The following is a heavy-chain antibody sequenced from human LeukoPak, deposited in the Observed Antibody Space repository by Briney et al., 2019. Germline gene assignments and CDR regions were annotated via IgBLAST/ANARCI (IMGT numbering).Heavy chain of an antibody. CDR2: IWYDGSNK. Sequence: GGSLRLSCAASGFTFSSYGMHWVRQAPGKGLEWVAVIWYDGSNKYYADSVKGRFTISRDNSKNTLDLQMNSLRAEDTAVYYCAKDTSSSYNWFDPWGQGTLVTVSS. J-gene: IGHJ5*02. D-gene: IGHD6-6*01. CDR1: GFTFSSYG. V-gene: IGHV3-33*06. CDR3: AKDTSSSYNWFDP.